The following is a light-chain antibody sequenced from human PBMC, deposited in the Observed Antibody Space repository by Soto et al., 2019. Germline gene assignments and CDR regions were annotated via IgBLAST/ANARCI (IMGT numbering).Light chain of an antibody. CDR3: QQDNVGPLT. V-gene: IGKV3-15*01. Sequence: EIVMTLSPATLSVSPRERATLSCRAAQSVSSSLAGYQQKPGQALRLLIYGSSSTRATGIPARFSGSGSKTEFTLTISSLQSEDFAVYYCQQDNVGPLTFGGGTKVDIK. CDR2: GSSS. CDR1: QSVSSS. J-gene: IGKJ4*01.